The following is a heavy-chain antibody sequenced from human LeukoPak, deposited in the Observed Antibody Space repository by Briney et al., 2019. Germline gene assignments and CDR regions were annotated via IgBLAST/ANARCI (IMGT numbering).Heavy chain of an antibody. D-gene: IGHD4-17*01. CDR3: ARCGADVTKFFAG. CDR2: IIPIFGTA. CDR1: GGTFSSYA. Sequence: ASVKVSCKASGGTFSSYAISWVRQAPGQGLEWMGGIIPIFGTANYAQKYRDRVTMTTDTSTSTAYMELRSLRSDDSAVYYCARCGADVTKFFAGWGQGTLVTVSS. J-gene: IGHJ4*02. V-gene: IGHV1-69*05.